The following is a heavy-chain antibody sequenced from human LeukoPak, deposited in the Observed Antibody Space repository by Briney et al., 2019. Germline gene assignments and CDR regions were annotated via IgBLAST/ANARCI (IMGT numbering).Heavy chain of an antibody. Sequence: GASLQISCQGSGSSFTSYWISWVRQMPGKGLEWMGRIDPSDSYTNYSPSFQGHVTISADKSISTAYLQWSSLKASDTAMYFCGRGRGKDDYWGQGTLVTVSS. V-gene: IGHV5-10-1*01. CDR1: GSSFTSYW. CDR3: GRGRGKDDY. CDR2: IDPSDSYT. J-gene: IGHJ4*02. D-gene: IGHD3-16*01.